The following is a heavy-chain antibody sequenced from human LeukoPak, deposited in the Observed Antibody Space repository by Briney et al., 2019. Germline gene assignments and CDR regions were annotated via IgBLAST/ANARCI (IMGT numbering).Heavy chain of an antibody. CDR2: INPNNGGT. CDR3: ARNLWFGESSDAFDM. J-gene: IGHJ3*02. D-gene: IGHD3-10*01. CDR1: GYTFTGHY. V-gene: IGHV1-2*02. Sequence: ASVKVSCKASGYTFTGHYMHWVRQAPGQGLEWMGWINPNNGGTHYAQNFQGRVTMTRDTSISTAYMDMSSLRSDDTAVYYCARNLWFGESSDAFDMWGQGTMVTVSS.